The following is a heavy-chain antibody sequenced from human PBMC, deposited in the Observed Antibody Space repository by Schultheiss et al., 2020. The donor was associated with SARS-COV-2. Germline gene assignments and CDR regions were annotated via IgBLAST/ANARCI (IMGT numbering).Heavy chain of an antibody. V-gene: IGHV4-39*07. J-gene: IGHJ4*02. CDR3: ARRDSSGSRPDFDY. CDR2: INHSGST. D-gene: IGHD6-19*01. CDR1: GGSISSSSYY. Sequence: SQTLSLTCTVSGGSISSSSYYWSWIRQPPGKGLEWIGEINHSGSTNYNPSLKSRVTISVDTSKNQFSLKLSSVTAADTAVYYCARRDSSGSRPDFDYWGQGTLVTVSS.